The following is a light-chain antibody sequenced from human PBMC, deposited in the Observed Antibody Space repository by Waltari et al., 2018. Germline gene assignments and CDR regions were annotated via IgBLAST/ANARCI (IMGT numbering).Light chain of an antibody. V-gene: IGKV1-39*01. CDR2: AAT. CDR1: QSISRH. CDR3: QQNYNTPRT. J-gene: IGKJ1*01. Sequence: DIQMTQSPPSLSASVGDRVTITCRASQSISRHLSWYQPQPGEAPKLLIYAATTLHSGVPIRFSGSGSGTDFSLTISGLQPEDLATYYCQQNYNTPRTFGQGTKVEIK.